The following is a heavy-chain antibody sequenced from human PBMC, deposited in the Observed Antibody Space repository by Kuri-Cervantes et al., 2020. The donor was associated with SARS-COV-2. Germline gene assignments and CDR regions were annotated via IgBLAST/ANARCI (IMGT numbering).Heavy chain of an antibody. D-gene: IGHD6-19*01. J-gene: IGHJ4*02. CDR2: IIPIVGVP. V-gene: IGHV1-69*04. Sequence: SVKVSCKASGYTFTGYYMHWVRQAPGQGLEWMGRIIPIVGVPNYAQNFQGRVTITADTSTSTAYVELSSLRSEDTAVYHCARETSRTSGTGYYFDYWGQGTLVTVSS. CDR3: ARETSRTSGTGYYFDY. CDR1: GYTFTGYY.